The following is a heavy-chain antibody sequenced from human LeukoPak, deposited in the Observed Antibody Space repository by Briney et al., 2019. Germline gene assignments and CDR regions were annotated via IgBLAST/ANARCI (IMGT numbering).Heavy chain of an antibody. Sequence: PGGSLRLSCADSGFTFSSYWISWVRQAPGKGLEWVANINQDGSEKYYVDSVRGRFTISRDNSKNTLYLQMNSLRAEDTAVYYCAKDADIVVVPAASFDYWGQGTLVTVSS. CDR3: AKDADIVVVPAASFDY. V-gene: IGHV3-7*03. D-gene: IGHD2-2*01. CDR2: INQDGSEK. CDR1: GFTFSSYW. J-gene: IGHJ4*02.